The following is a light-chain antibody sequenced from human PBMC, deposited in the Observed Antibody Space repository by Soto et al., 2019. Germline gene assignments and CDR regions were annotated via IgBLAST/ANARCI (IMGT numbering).Light chain of an antibody. V-gene: IGKV1-5*03. CDR2: KAS. J-gene: IGKJ4*01. CDR3: QQYTTYPLT. Sequence: DIQMTQSPSTLSASVGERVTITCRASQSITTWLAWYQQKPGKAPTLLIYKASSLEGGVPSRFSGSGSGTEFNITISSLQPDDFATYYCQQYTTYPLTFGGGTTVEIK. CDR1: QSITTW.